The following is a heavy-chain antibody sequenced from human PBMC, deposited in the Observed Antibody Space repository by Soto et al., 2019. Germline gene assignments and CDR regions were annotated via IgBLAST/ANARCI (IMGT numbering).Heavy chain of an antibody. CDR2: IIPIFGTA. CDR1: GGTFSSYA. D-gene: IGHD6-6*01. V-gene: IGHV1-69*13. J-gene: IGHJ6*03. Sequence: ASVKVSCKASGGTFSSYAISWVRQAPGQGLEWMGGIIPIFGTANYAQKFQGRVTITAYESTSTAYMELSSLRSEDTAVYYCARGTGYSSSSEHYYYYMDVWGKGTTVTVSS. CDR3: ARGTGYSSSSEHYYYYMDV.